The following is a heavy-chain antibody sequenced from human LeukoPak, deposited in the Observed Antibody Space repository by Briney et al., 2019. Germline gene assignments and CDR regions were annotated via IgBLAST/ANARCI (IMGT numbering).Heavy chain of an antibody. V-gene: IGHV3-30-3*01. Sequence: GGSLRLSCADSGFTFSDYAMHWVRQAPGKGLEWVAVISSDGSHKYYTDSVKGRFTISRDNAKNSLSLQMNSLRAEDTAVYYCARGRWDFDYWGQGTLVTVSS. CDR2: ISSDGSHK. J-gene: IGHJ4*02. D-gene: IGHD4-23*01. CDR3: ARGRWDFDY. CDR1: GFTFSDYA.